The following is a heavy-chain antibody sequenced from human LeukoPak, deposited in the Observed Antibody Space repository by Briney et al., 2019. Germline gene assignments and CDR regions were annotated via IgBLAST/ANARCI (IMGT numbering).Heavy chain of an antibody. CDR3: ARAENLGYCSGGSCYATVFDY. D-gene: IGHD2-15*01. Sequence: GGSLRLSCVASGFMFSSYEMNWVRQAPGKGLEWVSYICNSGNNIDYADSVKGRFTISRDNAKNSQYLQMNNLRAEDTAVYYCARAENLGYCSGGSCYATVFDYWGQGTLVTVSS. J-gene: IGHJ4*02. CDR1: GFMFSSYE. V-gene: IGHV3-48*03. CDR2: ICNSGNNI.